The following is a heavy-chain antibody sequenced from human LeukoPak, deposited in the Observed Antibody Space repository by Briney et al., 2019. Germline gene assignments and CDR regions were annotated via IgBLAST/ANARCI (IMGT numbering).Heavy chain of an antibody. CDR3: ARHCSSTSCRNWFDP. J-gene: IGHJ5*02. CDR2: IYYSGST. CDR1: GGSISSSSYY. Sequence: SETLSLTCTVSGGSISSSSYYWGWIRQPPGKGLEWIGSIYYSGSTYYNPSLKSRVTISVDTSKNQFSLKLSSVTAADTAVYYCARHCSSTSCRNWFDPWGQGTLDTVSS. D-gene: IGHD2-2*01. V-gene: IGHV4-39*01.